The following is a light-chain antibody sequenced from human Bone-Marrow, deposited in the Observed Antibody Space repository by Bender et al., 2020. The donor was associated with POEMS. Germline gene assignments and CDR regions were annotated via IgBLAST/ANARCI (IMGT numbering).Light chain of an antibody. CDR3: HSADISGSYEV. CDR2: QDS. Sequence: SYALTQPPSVSVSPGQTASITCSGDKLGDKYVCWYQQKPGQSPVLVMYQDSKRPSWIPERFSGSNSGTTVTLTISEVRAEDEADYYCHSADISGSYEVFGGGTKVTVL. CDR1: KLGDKY. J-gene: IGLJ2*01. V-gene: IGLV3-1*01.